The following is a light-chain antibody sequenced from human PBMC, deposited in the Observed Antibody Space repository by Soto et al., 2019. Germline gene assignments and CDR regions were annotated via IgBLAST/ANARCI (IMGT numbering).Light chain of an antibody. CDR1: QSVSSA. CDR2: DTS. Sequence: EIVLTQSPATLSLSPGERATLSCRASQSVSSALAWYLQKPGQAPRLLIYDTSTRAAGIPVRFSGSGSGTDVTLTISSLEPEDFAVYYCQQRSNWPAMITFGQGTRLEIK. J-gene: IGKJ5*01. V-gene: IGKV3-11*01. CDR3: QQRSNWPAMIT.